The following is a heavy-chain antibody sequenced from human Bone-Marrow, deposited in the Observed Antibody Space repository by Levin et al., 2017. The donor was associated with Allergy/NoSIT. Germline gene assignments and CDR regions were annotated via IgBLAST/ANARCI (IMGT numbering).Heavy chain of an antibody. CDR2: IYSGGAT. Sequence: GGSLRLSCAASGFTVSNNQMNWLRQAPGRRLEWVSLIYSGGATYYADSVKGRFTISRDQSKNTLYLQMNSLRAEDTAVYYCARSFDYNFAGGQGTLVTVSS. CDR1: GFTVSNNQ. V-gene: IGHV3-66*01. CDR3: ARSFDYNFA. D-gene: IGHD3-9*01. J-gene: IGHJ4*02.